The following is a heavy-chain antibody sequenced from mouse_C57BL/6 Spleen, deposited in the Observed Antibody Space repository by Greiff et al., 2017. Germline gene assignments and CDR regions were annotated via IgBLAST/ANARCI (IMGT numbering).Heavy chain of an antibody. V-gene: IGHV1-59*01. CDR1: GYTFTSYW. Sequence: QVQLQQPGAELVRPGTSVKLSCKASGYTFTSYWMHWVKQRPGQGLEWIGVIDPSDSYTNYNQKFKGKATLTVDTSSSTAYMQLSSLTSEDSAVYYCARGNYVRDAMDYWGQGTSVTVSS. J-gene: IGHJ4*01. CDR3: ARGNYVRDAMDY. CDR2: IDPSDSYT. D-gene: IGHD2-1*01.